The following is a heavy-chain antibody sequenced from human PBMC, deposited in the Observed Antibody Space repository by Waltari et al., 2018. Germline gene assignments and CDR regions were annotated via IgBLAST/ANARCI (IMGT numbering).Heavy chain of an antibody. Sequence: QVQLVQSGAEVQKPGYSVKVSCKASGGTFSSYAISWVRPAPGQGLEWMGGIIPIFGTANYAQKFQGRVTITADKSTSTAYMELSSLRSEDTAVYYCARFKGAPSTKYDFWSGSNAFDIWGQGTMVTVSS. CDR3: ARFKGAPSTKYDFWSGSNAFDI. V-gene: IGHV1-69*14. D-gene: IGHD3-3*01. J-gene: IGHJ3*02. CDR1: GGTFSSYA. CDR2: IIPIFGTA.